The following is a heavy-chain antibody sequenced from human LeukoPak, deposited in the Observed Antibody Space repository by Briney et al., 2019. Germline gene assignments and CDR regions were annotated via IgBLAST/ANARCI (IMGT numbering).Heavy chain of an antibody. J-gene: IGHJ4*02. CDR3: ARGRITYCGGDCYSY. Sequence: ASVKVSCKASGYTFTSYDINWVRQATGQGLEWMGWMNPNSGNTGYAQKFQGRVTMTRNTSISTAYMELSSLRSEDTAVHYCARGRITYCGGDCYSYWGQGTLVTVSS. CDR1: GYTFTSYD. D-gene: IGHD2-21*02. CDR2: MNPNSGNT. V-gene: IGHV1-8*01.